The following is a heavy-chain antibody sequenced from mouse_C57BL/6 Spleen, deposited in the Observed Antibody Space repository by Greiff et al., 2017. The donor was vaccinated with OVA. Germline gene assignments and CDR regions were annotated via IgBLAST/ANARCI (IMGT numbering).Heavy chain of an antibody. V-gene: IGHV5-9-1*02. CDR3: TRGGTFDY. CDR1: GFTFSSYA. Sequence: EVKVEESGAGLVKPGGSLKLSCAASGFTFSSYAMSWVRQTPEKRLEWVAYISSGGDYIYYADTVKGRFTISRDNARNTLYLQMSSLKSEDTAMYYCTRGGTFDYWGQGTTLTVSS. J-gene: IGHJ2*01. CDR2: ISSGGDYI. D-gene: IGHD4-1*01.